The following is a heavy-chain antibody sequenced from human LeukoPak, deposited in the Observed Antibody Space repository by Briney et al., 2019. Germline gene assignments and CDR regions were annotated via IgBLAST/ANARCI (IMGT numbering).Heavy chain of an antibody. V-gene: IGHV4-38-2*01. CDR1: GYSISSGYY. CDR2: IYHSGST. CDR3: ARVNSYYYMDV. Sequence: SETLSLTCAVSGYSISSGYYWGWIRQPPGKGLEWIGSIYHSGSTYYNPSLKSRVTTSVDTSKNQFSLKLSSVTAADTAVYYCARVNSYYYMDVWGKGTTVTVSS. J-gene: IGHJ6*03.